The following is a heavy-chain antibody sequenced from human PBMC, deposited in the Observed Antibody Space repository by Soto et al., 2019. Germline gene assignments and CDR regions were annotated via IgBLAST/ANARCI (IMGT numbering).Heavy chain of an antibody. Sequence: SETLSLTCTVSGGSISSYYWSWIRQPPGKGLEWIGYIYYSGSTNYNPSLKSRVTISVDTSKNQFSLKLSSVTVADTAVYYCARSYCSGGSCYVDRSKGHYYYYMDVWGKGTTVTVSS. V-gene: IGHV4-59*01. CDR1: GGSISSYY. J-gene: IGHJ6*03. CDR3: ARSYCSGGSCYVDRSKGHYYYYMDV. D-gene: IGHD2-15*01. CDR2: IYYSGST.